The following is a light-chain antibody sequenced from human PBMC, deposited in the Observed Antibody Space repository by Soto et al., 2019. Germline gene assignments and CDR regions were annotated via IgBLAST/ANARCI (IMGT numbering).Light chain of an antibody. J-gene: IGKJ1*01. CDR3: QKYNSAPPWT. CDR1: QGISNY. Sequence: DIQMTQSPSSLSASVGDRVTITCRASQGISNYLAWYQQKPGKVPKLLIYAASTLQSAVPTRFSGSGSGTDFTLTISSLQAEDVASYYCQKYNSAPPWTFGQGTKVEIK. V-gene: IGKV1-27*01. CDR2: AAS.